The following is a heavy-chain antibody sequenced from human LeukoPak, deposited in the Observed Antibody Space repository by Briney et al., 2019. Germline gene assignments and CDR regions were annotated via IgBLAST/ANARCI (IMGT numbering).Heavy chain of an antibody. V-gene: IGHV3-30*18. CDR2: ISYDGSKK. J-gene: IGHJ4*02. D-gene: IGHD6-13*01. Sequence: GGSLRLSCAASGFTLRSYGIHWVRQAPGKGLEWVAVISYDGSKKYYADSVKGRFTISRDNSKNTLYLQMNSLRAEDTAVYYCAKDLSSSWSLDYWGQGTLVTVSS. CDR1: GFTLRSYG. CDR3: AKDLSSSWSLDY.